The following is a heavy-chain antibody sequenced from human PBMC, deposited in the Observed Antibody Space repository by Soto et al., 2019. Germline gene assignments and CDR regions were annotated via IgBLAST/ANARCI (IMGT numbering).Heavy chain of an antibody. J-gene: IGHJ3*02. V-gene: IGHV4-30-2*01. Sequence: SETLSLTCAVSGGSISSGGYSWSWIRQPPGKGLEWIGYIYHSGSTYYNPSLKSRVTISVDRSKNQFSLKLSSVTAADTAVYYCARSTVNDAFDIWGQGTMVTVS. CDR2: IYHSGST. D-gene: IGHD4-17*01. CDR1: GGSISSGGYS. CDR3: ARSTVNDAFDI.